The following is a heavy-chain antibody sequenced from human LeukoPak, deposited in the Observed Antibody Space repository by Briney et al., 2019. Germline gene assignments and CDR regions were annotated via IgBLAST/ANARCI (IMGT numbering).Heavy chain of an antibody. Sequence: VASVKVSCKASGYTFTSYGISWVRQAPGQGLEWMGWISAYNGNTNYAQKLQGRVTMTTDTSTSTAYMELRSLRSDDTAVYYCAIWKGYCSSTSCPRWFDPWGQGTLVTVSS. CDR3: AIWKGYCSSTSCPRWFDP. CDR2: ISAYNGNT. J-gene: IGHJ5*02. CDR1: GYTFTSYG. V-gene: IGHV1-18*01. D-gene: IGHD2-2*01.